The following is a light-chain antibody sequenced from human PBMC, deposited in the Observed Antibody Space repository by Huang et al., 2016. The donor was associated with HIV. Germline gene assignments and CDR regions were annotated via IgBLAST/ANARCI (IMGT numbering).Light chain of an antibody. J-gene: IGKJ2*01. Sequence: EIVLTQSPGTLSLSPGERATLSCRANQPVTRRSLAWYQQRPGQAPRLLISGASSRATGIPDRFSGSGSGTDFALTISGLEPEDFVIYYCHQYGRSPPTFGRGTKLEIK. V-gene: IGKV3-20*01. CDR3: HQYGRSPPT. CDR2: GAS. CDR1: QPVTRRS.